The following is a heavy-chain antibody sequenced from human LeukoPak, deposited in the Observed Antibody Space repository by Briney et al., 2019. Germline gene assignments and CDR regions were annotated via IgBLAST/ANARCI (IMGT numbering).Heavy chain of an antibody. J-gene: IGHJ4*02. CDR2: ISWNSGSI. CDR1: GFTFDDYA. Sequence: PGRSPRLSCAASGFTFDDYAMHWVRQAPGKGLEWVSGISWNSGSIGYADSVKGRFTISRDNAKNSLYLQMNSLRAEDTGIYYCARAIRLWGQGTLVTVSS. CDR3: ARAIRL. D-gene: IGHD1-1*01. V-gene: IGHV3-9*01.